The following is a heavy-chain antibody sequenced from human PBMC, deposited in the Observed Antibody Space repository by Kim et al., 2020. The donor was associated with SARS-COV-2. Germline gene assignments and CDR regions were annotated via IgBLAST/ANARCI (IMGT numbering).Heavy chain of an antibody. CDR2: IYSGGST. CDR3: ARRINYCSGGSCYSGDYYYYMDG. CDR1: GFTVSSNY. V-gene: IGHV3-53*01. D-gene: IGHD2-15*01. J-gene: IGHJ6*03. Sequence: GGSLRLSCAASGFTVSSNYMSWVRQAPGKGLEWVSVIYSGGSTYYADSVKGRFTISRHNSKNTLYLQMNSLRAEDTAVYYCARRINYCSGGSCYSGDYYYYMDGWGKGTTVTVSS.